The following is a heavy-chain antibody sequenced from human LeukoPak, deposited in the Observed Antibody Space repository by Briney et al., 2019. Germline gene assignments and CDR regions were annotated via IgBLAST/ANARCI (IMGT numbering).Heavy chain of an antibody. CDR2: ISSTGDRT. J-gene: IGHJ2*01. V-gene: IGHV3-23*01. D-gene: IGHD3-22*01. CDR1: GFTFSSYA. CDR3: ANHFDGSASELWYFDL. Sequence: QSGGSLRLSCAASGFTFSSYAMSWVRQAPGKGLEWVSAISSTGDRTYHADSVKGRFTISRDNSKNTLYLQMNSLRVEDTAVYCCANHFDGSASELWYFDLWGRGTLVTVSS.